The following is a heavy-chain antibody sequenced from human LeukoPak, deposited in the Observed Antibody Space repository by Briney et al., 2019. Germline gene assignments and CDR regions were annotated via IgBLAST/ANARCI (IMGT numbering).Heavy chain of an antibody. CDR1: GGTFSSYA. CDR3: ATRPRDYDILTGYNY. J-gene: IGHJ4*02. Sequence: ASVKVSCKASGGTFSSYAISWVRQAPGQGLEWMGGIIPIFGTANYAQKFQGRVTITTDESTSTAYMELSSLRSEDTAVYYCATRPRDYDILTGYNYWGQGTLVTVSS. CDR2: IIPIFGTA. V-gene: IGHV1-69*05. D-gene: IGHD3-9*01.